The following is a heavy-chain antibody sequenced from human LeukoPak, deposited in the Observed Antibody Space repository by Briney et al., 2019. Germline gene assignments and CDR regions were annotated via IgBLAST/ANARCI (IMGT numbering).Heavy chain of an antibody. J-gene: IGHJ4*02. D-gene: IGHD4-17*01. CDR1: GFTFSSYD. CDR3: ASTTVTTQSLDY. Sequence: GGSLRLSCAASGFTFSSYDMSWVRQAPGKGLEWVSAISGSGGSTYYADSVKGRFTISRDNSKNTLYLQMNSLRAEDTAVYYCASTTVTTQSLDYWGQGTLVTVSS. V-gene: IGHV3-23*01. CDR2: ISGSGGST.